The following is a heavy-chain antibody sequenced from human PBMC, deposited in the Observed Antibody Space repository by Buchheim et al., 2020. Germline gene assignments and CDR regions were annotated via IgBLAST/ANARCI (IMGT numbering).Heavy chain of an antibody. V-gene: IGHV3-30*01. CDR2: ISYDGSNK. J-gene: IGHJ6*02. Sequence: QVQLVESGGGVVQPGRSLRLSCAASGFTFSSYAMHWVRQAPGKGLEWVAVISYDGSNKYYADSVKGRFTISRDNSKNTLYLQMNSLRAEDTAVYYCARDSDDFWSGYYTDYYYYGMDVWGQGTT. D-gene: IGHD3-3*01. CDR1: GFTFSSYA. CDR3: ARDSDDFWSGYYTDYYYYGMDV.